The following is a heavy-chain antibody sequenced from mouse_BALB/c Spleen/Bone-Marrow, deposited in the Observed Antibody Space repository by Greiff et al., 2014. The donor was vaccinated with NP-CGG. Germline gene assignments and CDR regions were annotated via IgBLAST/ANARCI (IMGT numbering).Heavy chain of an antibody. Sequence: EVKVVESGGGLVQPGGSRKLSCAASGFTFSSFGMHWVRQAPEKGLEWVAYISSGSSTIYYADTVKGRFTISRDNPKNTLFLQMTSLRSEDTAMYYCARSRGNYLYYAMGYWGQGTSVTVSS. V-gene: IGHV5-17*02. CDR1: GFTFSSFG. J-gene: IGHJ4*01. CDR3: ARSRGNYLYYAMGY. D-gene: IGHD2-1*01. CDR2: ISSGSSTI.